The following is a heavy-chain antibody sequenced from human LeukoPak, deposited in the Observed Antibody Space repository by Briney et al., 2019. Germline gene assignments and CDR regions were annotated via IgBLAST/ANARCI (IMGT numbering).Heavy chain of an antibody. CDR1: GYTFTSYG. D-gene: IGHD2-15*01. J-gene: IGHJ4*02. V-gene: IGHV1-18*01. CDR3: ARDLYCSGGSCYFDY. CDR2: ISAYNGNT. Sequence: ASVKVSCKASGYTFTSYGISWVRQAPGQGLEWMGWISAYNGNTNYAQKLQGRVTMTTDTSTSTAYMGLRSLRSDDTAVYYCARDLYCSGGSCYFDYWGQGTLVTVSS.